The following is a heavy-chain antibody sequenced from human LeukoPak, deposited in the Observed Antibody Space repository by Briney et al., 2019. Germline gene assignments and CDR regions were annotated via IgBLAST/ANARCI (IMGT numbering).Heavy chain of an antibody. J-gene: IGHJ3*02. Sequence: SETLSLTCTVSGGSISSSSYYWGWIRQPPGKGLEWIGSIYYSGNTNYSPSLKSRLSISVDTSKNQFSLKLTSVTAADTAVYYCARGQITMVRGVAQSGPFDIWGQGTMVAVSS. CDR1: GGSISSSSYY. D-gene: IGHD3-10*01. CDR3: ARGQITMVRGVAQSGPFDI. V-gene: IGHV4-39*07. CDR2: IYYSGNT.